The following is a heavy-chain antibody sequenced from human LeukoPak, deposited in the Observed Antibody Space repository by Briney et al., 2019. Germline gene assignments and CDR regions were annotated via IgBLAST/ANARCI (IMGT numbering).Heavy chain of an antibody. D-gene: IGHD1-26*01. CDR2: INWNGDST. CDR1: GFSFDDYG. J-gene: IGHJ1*01. V-gene: IGHV3-20*04. Sequence: GGSLRLSCAASGFSFDDYGLTWVRQAPGKGLEWVSGINWNGDSTDYADSVKGRFTISRDNSKNTLYLQMSSLRAEDTAVYYCAKKLSGSYEEGMQQWGQGTLVTVSS. CDR3: AKKLSGSYEEGMQQ.